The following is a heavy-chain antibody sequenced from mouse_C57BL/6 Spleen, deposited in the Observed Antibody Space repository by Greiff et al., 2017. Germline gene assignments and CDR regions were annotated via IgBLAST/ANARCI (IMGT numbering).Heavy chain of an antibody. J-gene: IGHJ1*03. CDR2: ISDGGSYT. V-gene: IGHV5-4*01. CDR3: ARDGGNSWYFDV. Sequence: DVMLVESGGGLVKPGGSLKLSCAASGFTFSSYAMSWVRQTPEKRLEWVATISDGGSYTYYPDNVQGRFTISRDNAKNNLYLQMSHLKSEDTAMYYCARDGGNSWYFDVWGTGTTVTVSS. CDR1: GFTFSSYA. D-gene: IGHD2-1*01.